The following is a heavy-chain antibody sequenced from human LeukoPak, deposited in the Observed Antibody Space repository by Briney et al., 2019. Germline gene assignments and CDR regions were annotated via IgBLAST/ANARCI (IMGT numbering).Heavy chain of an antibody. Sequence: PGGSLRLSWAASGFTFSSYGMHWVRQAPGKGLGWVAFIRYDGSNKYYADSVKGRFTISRDNSKNTLYLQMNSLRAEDTAVYYCAKDLSSSWYYFDYWGQGTLVTVSS. CDR2: IRYDGSNK. V-gene: IGHV3-30*02. J-gene: IGHJ4*02. CDR3: AKDLSSSWYYFDY. CDR1: GFTFSSYG. D-gene: IGHD6-13*01.